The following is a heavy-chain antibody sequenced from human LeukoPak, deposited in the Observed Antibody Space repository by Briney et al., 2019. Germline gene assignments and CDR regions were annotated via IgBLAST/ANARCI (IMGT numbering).Heavy chain of an antibody. V-gene: IGHV3-7*01. Sequence: PGGSLRLSCAASGFTFSDHYMDWVRQAPGKGLEWVANIKRDGSEKYYVDSVKGRFTISRDNSKNTLYLQMNSLRAEDTAVYYCAKGGRYSSSWSDYWGQGTLVTVSS. CDR2: IKRDGSEK. J-gene: IGHJ4*02. D-gene: IGHD6-13*01. CDR1: GFTFSDHY. CDR3: AKGGRYSSSWSDY.